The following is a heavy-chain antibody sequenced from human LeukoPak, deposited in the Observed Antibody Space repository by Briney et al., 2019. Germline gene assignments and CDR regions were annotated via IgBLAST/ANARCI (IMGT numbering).Heavy chain of an antibody. V-gene: IGHV4-59*01. Sequence: SETLSLTCTVSGGSISSYYWSWIRQPPGKGLEWIGYIYYSGSTNYNPSLKSRVTISVDTSKNQFSLKLSSVTAADTAVYYCARELADDNSGYHFDCWGQGTLVTVSS. CDR3: ARELADDNSGYHFDC. D-gene: IGHD3-22*01. CDR2: IYYSGST. CDR1: GGSISSYY. J-gene: IGHJ4*02.